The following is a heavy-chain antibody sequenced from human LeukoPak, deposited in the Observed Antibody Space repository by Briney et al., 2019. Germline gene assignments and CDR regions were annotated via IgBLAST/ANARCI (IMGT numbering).Heavy chain of an antibody. V-gene: IGHV4-39*07. CDR3: ARVDYIAAAGHFDY. D-gene: IGHD6-13*01. Sequence: SETLSLTCTVSGGSISSSSYYWGWIRQPPGKGLEWIGSIYYSGSTYYNPSLKSRVTISVDTSKNQFSLKLSSVTAADTAVYYCARVDYIAAAGHFDYWGQGTLVTVSS. J-gene: IGHJ4*02. CDR2: IYYSGST. CDR1: GGSISSSSYY.